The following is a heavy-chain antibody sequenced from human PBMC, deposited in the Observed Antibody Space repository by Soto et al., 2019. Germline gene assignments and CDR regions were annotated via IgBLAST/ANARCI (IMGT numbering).Heavy chain of an antibody. CDR3: ARSTTYYYDSSGYYYYY. J-gene: IGHJ4*02. CDR2: IIPIFGTA. CDR1: GGTFSSYA. D-gene: IGHD3-22*01. V-gene: IGHV1-69*12. Sequence: QVQLVQSGAEVKKPGSSVKVSCKASGGTFSSYAISWVRQAPGQGLEWMGGIIPIFGTANYAQKFQGRVTITADESTSTAYMELSSLRSEDTAVYYCARSTTYYYDSSGYYYYYWGQGTLVTVSS.